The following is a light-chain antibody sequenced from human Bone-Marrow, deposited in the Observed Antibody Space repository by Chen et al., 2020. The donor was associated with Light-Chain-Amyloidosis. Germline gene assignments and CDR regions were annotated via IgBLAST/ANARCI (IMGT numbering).Light chain of an antibody. Sequence: NFMLTQPHSVSESPGKTVIISCTRSSGSIATNYVQWYQQRPGSSPTTVIYEDDQRPSGVPDRFPGSLDRSSNSSSLPSSGLKTEDEADYYCQSYQGSSQGVFGGGTKLTVL. J-gene: IGLJ3*02. CDR2: EDD. CDR3: QSYQGSSQGV. V-gene: IGLV6-57*01. CDR1: SGSIATNY.